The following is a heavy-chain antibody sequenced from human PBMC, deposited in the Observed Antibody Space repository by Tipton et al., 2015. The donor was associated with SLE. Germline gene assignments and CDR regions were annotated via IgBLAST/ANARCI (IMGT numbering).Heavy chain of an antibody. D-gene: IGHD6-13*01. Sequence: TLSLTCAVSGGSISSGGYSWSWIRQPPGKGLEWIGYIYHSGSTYYNPSLKSRVTISVDTSKNQFSLKLSSVTAADTAVYYCARYRAAGYFDYWGQGTLVTVSS. CDR1: GGSISSGGYS. CDR2: IYHSGST. V-gene: IGHV4-30-2*01. CDR3: ARYRAAGYFDY. J-gene: IGHJ4*02.